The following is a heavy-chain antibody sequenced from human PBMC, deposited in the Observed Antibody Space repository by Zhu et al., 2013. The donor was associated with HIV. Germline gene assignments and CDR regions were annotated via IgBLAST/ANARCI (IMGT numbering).Heavy chain of an antibody. D-gene: IGHD3-9*01. Sequence: QVQLVQSGAEVKRPGASVTVSCKASGYIFKDFYIHWVRQAPGQGLAWMGWINPHSAAPQYAQKFQDRVTMTRDTSTTTVYMELSSLHSDDTAMYYCARDFIYYDHLNGYYLKDAFDMWGQGTLVTVSS. J-gene: IGHJ3*02. CDR2: INPHSAAP. V-gene: IGHV1-2*02. CDR1: GYIFKDFY. CDR3: ARDFIYYDHLNGYYLKDAFDM.